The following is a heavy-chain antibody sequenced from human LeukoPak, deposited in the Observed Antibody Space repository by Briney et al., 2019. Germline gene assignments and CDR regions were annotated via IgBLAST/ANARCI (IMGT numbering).Heavy chain of an antibody. CDR1: GFTFDDYA. D-gene: IGHD6-6*01. Sequence: SLRLSCAASGFTFDDYAMHWVRQAPGEGLEWVSGISWNSGSIGYADSVKGRFTISRDNAKNSLYLQMNSLRAEDMALYYCAKGGAGSSSSELDYWGQGTLVTASS. CDR3: AKGGAGSSSSELDY. CDR2: ISWNSGSI. J-gene: IGHJ4*02. V-gene: IGHV3-9*03.